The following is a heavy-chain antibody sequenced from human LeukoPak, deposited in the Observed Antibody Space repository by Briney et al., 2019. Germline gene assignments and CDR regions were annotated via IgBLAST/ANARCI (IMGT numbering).Heavy chain of an antibody. CDR1: GFTFSSYE. D-gene: IGHD3-10*02. CDR3: AELGITMIGGV. CDR2: ISSSDSTI. V-gene: IGHV3-48*03. J-gene: IGHJ6*04. Sequence: GGSLRLSCAASGFTFSSYEMHWVRQAPGKGLEWVSYISSSDSTIYYADSVKGRFTISRDNAKNSLYLQMNSLRAEDTAVYYCAELGITMIGGVWGKGTTVTISS.